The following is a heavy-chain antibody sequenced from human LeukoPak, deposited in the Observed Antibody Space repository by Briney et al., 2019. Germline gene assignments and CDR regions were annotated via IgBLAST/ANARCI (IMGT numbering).Heavy chain of an antibody. J-gene: IGHJ4*02. CDR2: IKQDGSEK. Sequence: HPGGSLRLSCAASGFTSSSYWMSWVRQAPGKGLEWVANIKQDGSEKYYVDSVKGRFTISRDNAKNSLYLRMNSLRAEDTAVYYCARARIALTVAGTVLWGQGTLVTVSS. CDR1: GFTSSSYW. D-gene: IGHD6-19*01. V-gene: IGHV3-7*01. CDR3: ARARIALTVAGTVL.